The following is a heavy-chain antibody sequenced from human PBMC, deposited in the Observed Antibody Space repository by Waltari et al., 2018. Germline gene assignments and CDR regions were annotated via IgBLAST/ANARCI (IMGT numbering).Heavy chain of an antibody. Sequence: QVQLVQSGAEVKRPGAAVKVSCKASGYTFTDFSMHWVRQAPGQGLEWMGIINPSGGGTTYTQKVQDRVTMTRDTSTNTGYMELSSLRSEDTAVYYCARAGTTLIWGVAEWGQGTLVTVSS. CDR2: INPSGGGT. V-gene: IGHV1-46*01. CDR1: GYTFTDFS. D-gene: IGHD3-10*01. J-gene: IGHJ4*02. CDR3: ARAGTTLIWGVAE.